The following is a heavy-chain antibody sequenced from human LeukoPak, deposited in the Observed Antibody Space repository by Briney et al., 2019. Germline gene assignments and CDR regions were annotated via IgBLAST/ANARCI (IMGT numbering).Heavy chain of an antibody. J-gene: IGHJ3*01. D-gene: IGHD3-10*01. Sequence: SVKVSFKASGGTFSTYAISWVRQAPGQGLEWMGRIIPSLGRPDYPQKFQGRVTITADRTTRTAYMELSTLRSEDTPVYYSATPSAAGTEAFDVWGQGTMVTVSP. V-gene: IGHV1-69*04. CDR2: IIPSLGRP. CDR1: GGTFSTYA. CDR3: ATPSAAGTEAFDV.